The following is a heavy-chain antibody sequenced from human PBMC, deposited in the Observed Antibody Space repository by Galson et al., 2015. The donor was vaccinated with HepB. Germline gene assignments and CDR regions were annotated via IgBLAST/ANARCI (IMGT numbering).Heavy chain of an antibody. CDR1: GLTVSSNS. D-gene: IGHD4-17*01. J-gene: IGHJ2*01. CDR2: IYSGGST. CDR3: AKAYGDGNWYFER. Sequence: SLRLSCAASGLTVSSNSMNWVRQAPGKGLEWVSVIYSGGSTYYADSVKGRFTISRHNSKNTLYLQMNSLRAEDTAIYYCAKAYGDGNWYFERWGRGTLVTVSS. V-gene: IGHV3-53*04.